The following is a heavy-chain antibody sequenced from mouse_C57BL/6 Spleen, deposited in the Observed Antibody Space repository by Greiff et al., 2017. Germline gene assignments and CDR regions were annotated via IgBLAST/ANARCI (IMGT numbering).Heavy chain of an antibody. J-gene: IGHJ4*01. Sequence: VKLQQPGAELVMPGASVKLSCKASGYTFTSYWMHWVKQRPGQGLEWIGEIDPSDSYTNYNQKFKGKSTLTVDKSSSTAYMQLRSLTSEDSAVYYCARSGPTFYAMDDWGQGTSVTVSS. CDR1: GYTFTSYW. CDR3: ARSGPTFYAMDD. V-gene: IGHV1-69*01. CDR2: IDPSDSYT. D-gene: IGHD3-1*01.